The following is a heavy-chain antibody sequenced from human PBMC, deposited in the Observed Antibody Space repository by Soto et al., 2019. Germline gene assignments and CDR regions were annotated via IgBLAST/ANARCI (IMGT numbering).Heavy chain of an antibody. CDR1: GGTFSSYA. D-gene: IGHD5-12*01. J-gene: IGHJ3*02. CDR3: ARADVEMATISAFDI. CDR2: IIPIFGTA. Sequence: GASVKVSCKASGGTFSSYAISWVRQAPGQGLEWMGGIIPIFGTANYAQKFRGRVTITADKSTSTAYMELSSLRSEDTAVYYCARADVEMATISAFDIWGQGTMVTVSS. V-gene: IGHV1-69*06.